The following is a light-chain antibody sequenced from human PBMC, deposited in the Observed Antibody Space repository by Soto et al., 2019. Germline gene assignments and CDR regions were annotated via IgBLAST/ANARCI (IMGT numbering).Light chain of an antibody. V-gene: IGLV2-23*02. CDR1: SSDVGTYNF. Sequence: QSVLTQPASVSGSPGQSITISCTGTSSDVGTYNFVSWYQQHPGKAPKLMIYEVSKRPSGVSNRFSGSKSGNTASLTISGLQAEDEADYYCCSYTSSITFVFGGGTKLTVL. J-gene: IGLJ2*01. CDR3: CSYTSSITFV. CDR2: EVS.